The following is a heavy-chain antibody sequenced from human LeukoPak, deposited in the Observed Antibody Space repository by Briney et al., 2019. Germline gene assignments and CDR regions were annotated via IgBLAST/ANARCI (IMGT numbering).Heavy chain of an antibody. V-gene: IGHV3-30*02. J-gene: IGHJ6*03. CDR2: TRYDGSNK. CDR1: GFTFSSYG. Sequence: GGSLRLSCAASGFTFSSYGMHWVRQAPGKGLEWVAFTRYDGSNKYYADSVKGRFTISRDNSKNTLYLQMNSLRGEDTAVYYCAKVGSTNYYYYMDVWGKGTTVTVSS. CDR3: AKVGSTNYYYYMDV.